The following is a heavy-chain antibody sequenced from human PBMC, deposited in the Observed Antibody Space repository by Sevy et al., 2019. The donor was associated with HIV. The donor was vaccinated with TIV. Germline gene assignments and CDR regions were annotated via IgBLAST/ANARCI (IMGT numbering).Heavy chain of an antibody. Sequence: SETLSLTCTVSGDSINTYYWSWIRQPPGKGLEWIGYVSHSGNTNYNPSLKSRVSMSLDTSRNRFSLKVKSLTAADTAVYYCARLRWDLVVVPGATPGCYFDYWGQGTLVTVSS. CDR1: GDSINTYY. V-gene: IGHV4-59*08. J-gene: IGHJ4*02. CDR3: ARLRWDLVVVPGATPGCYFDY. D-gene: IGHD2-2*01. CDR2: VSHSGNT.